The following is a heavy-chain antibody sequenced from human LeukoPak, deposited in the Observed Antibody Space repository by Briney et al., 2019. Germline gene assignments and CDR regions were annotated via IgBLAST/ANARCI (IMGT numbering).Heavy chain of an antibody. CDR2: IIPIFGTA. CDR3: ARGLILYDSSGYSL. V-gene: IGHV1-69*01. D-gene: IGHD3-22*01. J-gene: IGHJ4*02. CDR1: GGTFSSYA. Sequence: GASVKVSCKASGGTFSSYAISWVRQAPGQGLEWMGGIIPIFGTANYAQKFQGRVTITADESTSTAYMELGSLRSEDTAVYYCARGLILYDSSGYSLWGQGTLVTVSS.